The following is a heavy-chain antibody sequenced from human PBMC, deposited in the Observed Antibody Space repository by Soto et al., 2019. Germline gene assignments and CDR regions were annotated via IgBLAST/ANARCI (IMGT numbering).Heavy chain of an antibody. Sequence: ASVKVSCKASGGTFSSYAISWVRQAPGQGLEWMGGIIPIFGTANYAQKFQGRVTITADESTSTAYMELSSLRSEDTAMYYCARRRDGYNYDNWFDPWGQGTLVTVS. CDR3: ARRRDGYNYDNWFDP. D-gene: IGHD5-12*01. J-gene: IGHJ5*02. CDR1: GGTFSSYA. CDR2: IIPIFGTA. V-gene: IGHV1-69*13.